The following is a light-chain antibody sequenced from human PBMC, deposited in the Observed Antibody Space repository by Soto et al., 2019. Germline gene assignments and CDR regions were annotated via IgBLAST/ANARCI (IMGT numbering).Light chain of an antibody. Sequence: GDGVTITCRASQDIRNDLGWYQQKPGTAPKLLIYGASTLQSGVPSRFSGSGSGTDFTLTINSLQPGDFATYYCLQDYSYPRTFGQGTTVEVK. CDR1: QDIRND. CDR2: GAS. CDR3: LQDYSYPRT. J-gene: IGKJ1*01. V-gene: IGKV1-6*01.